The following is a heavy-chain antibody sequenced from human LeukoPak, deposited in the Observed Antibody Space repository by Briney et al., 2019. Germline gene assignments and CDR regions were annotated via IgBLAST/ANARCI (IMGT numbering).Heavy chain of an antibody. Sequence: SQTLSLTCAISGDSVSSNSAAWNWIRQSPSRGLEWLGRTFYRSKWYNDYAVSVKSRITINPDTSKNQFSLQLNSVTPEDTAVYYCARKLGSSSGWNYFDYWGQGNLVTVSS. CDR1: GDSVSSNSAA. V-gene: IGHV6-1*01. CDR2: TFYRSKWYN. CDR3: ARKLGSSSGWNYFDY. J-gene: IGHJ4*02. D-gene: IGHD6-19*01.